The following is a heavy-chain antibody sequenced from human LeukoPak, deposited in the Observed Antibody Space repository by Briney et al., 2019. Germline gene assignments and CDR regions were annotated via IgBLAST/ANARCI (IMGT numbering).Heavy chain of an antibody. J-gene: IGHJ6*03. CDR2: IYYSGST. D-gene: IGHD3-3*01. Sequence: SETLSLTCTVSGGSISSYYWSWIRQPPGKGLEWIGYIYYSGSTNYNPSLKSRVTISVDTSKNQFSLKLSSVTAADTAVYYCARDGGYDFWGGSHYYYYMDVWGKGTTVTVSS. CDR1: GGSISSYY. CDR3: ARDGGYDFWGGSHYYYYMDV. V-gene: IGHV4-59*01.